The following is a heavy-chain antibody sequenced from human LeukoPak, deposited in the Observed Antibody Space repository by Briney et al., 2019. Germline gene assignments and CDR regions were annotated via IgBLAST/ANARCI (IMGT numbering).Heavy chain of an antibody. Sequence: GGSLRLSCAASGFTFSNSDMNWVHQAPGKGLEWVSAISNNGGYTYYADSVQGRFTISRDNSKSTLCLQMNSLRAEDTAVYYCAKQLGYCSDGSCYFPYWGQGTLVTVSS. CDR1: GFTFSNSD. D-gene: IGHD2-15*01. CDR2: ISNNGGYT. J-gene: IGHJ4*02. V-gene: IGHV3-23*01. CDR3: AKQLGYCSDGSCYFPY.